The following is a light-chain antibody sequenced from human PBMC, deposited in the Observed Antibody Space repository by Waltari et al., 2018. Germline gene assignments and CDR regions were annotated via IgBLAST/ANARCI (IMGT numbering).Light chain of an antibody. Sequence: DIVMTQSPDSLAVSLGERATINCKSSQSVLYSSNNKNYLAWYQQKPGQPPKLLIYWASTRESGVPDRVSGSGSGTDFTLTIRSLQAEDVAVYYCQQYYSTPPFFGQGTKLEIK. J-gene: IGKJ2*01. CDR2: WAS. CDR1: QSVLYSSNNKNY. V-gene: IGKV4-1*01. CDR3: QQYYSTPPF.